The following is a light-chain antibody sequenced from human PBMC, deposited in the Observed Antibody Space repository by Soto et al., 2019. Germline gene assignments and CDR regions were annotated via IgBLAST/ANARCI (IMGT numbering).Light chain of an antibody. CDR3: QQYSSLYT. Sequence: EIVLTQSPGTLSLSPGERVTLSCRASQSINNNYLAWYQHKPGQAPRLTVYGASARATGIPDRFSGSGSGTDFTLTISRLEPEDFAVYYCQQYSSLYTFGQGTKLEIK. CDR1: QSINNNY. J-gene: IGKJ2*01. V-gene: IGKV3-20*01. CDR2: GAS.